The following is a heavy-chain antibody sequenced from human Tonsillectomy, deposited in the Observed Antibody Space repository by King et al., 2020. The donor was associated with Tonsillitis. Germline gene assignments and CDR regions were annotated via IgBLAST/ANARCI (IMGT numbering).Heavy chain of an antibody. Sequence: VQLVESGGGVVQPGRSLRLSCAASGFTFSSYGMHWGRQAPGKGLEWVAGISYDGSNKYHADSVKGRFTISRDNSKNTLYLQMNSLRAEDTAVYYCAKAMGVTFFDYWGQGTLVTVSS. CDR1: GFTFSSYG. D-gene: IGHD3-10*01. CDR2: ISYDGSNK. J-gene: IGHJ4*02. V-gene: IGHV3-30*18. CDR3: AKAMGVTFFDY.